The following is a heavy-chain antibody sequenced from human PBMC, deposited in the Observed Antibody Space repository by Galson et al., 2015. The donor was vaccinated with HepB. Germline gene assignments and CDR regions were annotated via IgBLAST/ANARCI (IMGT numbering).Heavy chain of an antibody. D-gene: IGHD6-13*01. CDR3: ARQIAAALDH. CDR1: GYTFSSYG. J-gene: IGHJ4*02. Sequence: QSGAEVKKPGESLRISCKASGYTFSSYGISWVRQAPGQGLEWMGWISTYNGNTKYAQKLQGRVSMTTDTSTTTAYMELRSLRSDDTAVYYCARQIAAALDHWGQGTLVTVSS. CDR2: ISTYNGNT. V-gene: IGHV1-18*04.